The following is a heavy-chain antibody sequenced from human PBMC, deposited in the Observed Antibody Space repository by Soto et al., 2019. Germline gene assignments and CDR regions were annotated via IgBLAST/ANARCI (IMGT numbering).Heavy chain of an antibody. CDR1: GGSISSGDYY. CDR2: IYYSGST. V-gene: IGHV4-30-4*01. Sequence: SETLSLTCTVSGGSISSGDYYWSWIRQPPGKGLEWIGYIYYSGSTYYNPSLKSRVTISVDTSKNQFSLKLSSVTAADTAVYYCARGQPELGGGAFDYWGQGTLVTVSS. J-gene: IGHJ4*02. D-gene: IGHD3-10*01. CDR3: ARGQPELGGGAFDY.